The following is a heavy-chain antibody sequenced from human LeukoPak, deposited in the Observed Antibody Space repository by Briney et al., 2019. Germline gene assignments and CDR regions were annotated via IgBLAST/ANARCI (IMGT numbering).Heavy chain of an antibody. Sequence: SETLSLTCTVSGGSINSYYWSWIRQPPGKGLEWIGFIYYSGTTNYNPSLKSRVTISLDTSKNQFSLKLSSVTAADTAVYYCARGLSYYYYYMDVWGKGTTVTVSS. CDR3: ARGLSYYYYYMDV. CDR2: IYYSGTT. J-gene: IGHJ6*03. V-gene: IGHV4-59*12. CDR1: GGSINSYY.